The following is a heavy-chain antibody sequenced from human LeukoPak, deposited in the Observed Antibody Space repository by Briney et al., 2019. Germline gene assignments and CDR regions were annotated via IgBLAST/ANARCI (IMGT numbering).Heavy chain of an antibody. J-gene: IGHJ6*02. D-gene: IGHD3-3*01. CDR1: GFTFSSYW. Sequence: GGSLRLSCAASGFTFSSYWMHWVRQAPGKGLVWVSRINSDGSSTSYADSVKGRFTISRDNAKNTLYLQMNSLRAEDTAVYHCAREHYDFWSGFYYYYYGMDVWGQGTTVTVSS. CDR2: INSDGSST. CDR3: AREHYDFWSGFYYYYYGMDV. V-gene: IGHV3-74*01.